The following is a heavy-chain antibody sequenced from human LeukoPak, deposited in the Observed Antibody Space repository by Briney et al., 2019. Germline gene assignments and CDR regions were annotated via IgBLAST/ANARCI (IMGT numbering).Heavy chain of an antibody. CDR3: ARRGSYDAFDI. Sequence: GGSLKISCKGSGYSFTSYWIGWVPQIPGKGLEWRELIYPGDSDTRYSPSFQGQVTISADKSISTAYMQGSSVKASDTYMYYWARRGSYDAFDIWGQGTMVTVSS. J-gene: IGHJ3*02. CDR2: IYPGDSDT. CDR1: GYSFTSYW. D-gene: IGHD3-16*01. V-gene: IGHV5-51*01.